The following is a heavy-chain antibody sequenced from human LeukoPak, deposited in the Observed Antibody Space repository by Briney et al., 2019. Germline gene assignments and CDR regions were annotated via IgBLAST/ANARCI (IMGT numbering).Heavy chain of an antibody. CDR3: TRRTVTTRGLLFDY. Sequence: GGSLRLSCAASGFTFSGSAMHWVRQASGKGLEWVGRIRSKANSYATAYAASVKGRFTISRDDSKNTAYLQMNSLKTEDTAVYYCTRRTVTTRGLLFDYWAQEPLFTVSS. D-gene: IGHD4-17*01. J-gene: IGHJ4*02. V-gene: IGHV3-73*01. CDR1: GFTFSGSA. CDR2: IRSKANSYAT.